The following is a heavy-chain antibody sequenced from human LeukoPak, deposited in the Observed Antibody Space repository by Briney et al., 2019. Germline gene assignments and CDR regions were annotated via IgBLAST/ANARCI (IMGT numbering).Heavy chain of an antibody. CDR3: ARDLGEMATMAPGDDY. J-gene: IGHJ4*02. CDR1: GFTFNTFW. Sequence: GGSLRLSCAASGFTFNTFWMHWVRQAPGKGLKWVSSITSESTFTHYADAVKMKGRFTISRDNTKNSVYLQMNSLRVEDTAVYYCARDLGEMATMAPGDDYWGQGTLVTVSS. D-gene: IGHD5-24*01. V-gene: IGHV3-21*01. CDR2: ITSESTFT.